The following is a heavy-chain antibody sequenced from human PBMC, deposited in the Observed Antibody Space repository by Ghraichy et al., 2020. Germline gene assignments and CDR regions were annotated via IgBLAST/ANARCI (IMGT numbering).Heavy chain of an antibody. J-gene: IGHJ4*02. CDR1: GGSISSSSYY. CDR2: IYYSGST. Sequence: ESLNISCTVSGGSISSSSYYWGWIRQPPGKGLEWIGSIYYSGSTYYNPSLKSRVTISVDTSKNQFSLKLSSVTAADTAVYYCARHGSYGDYHFDYWGQGTLVTVSS. D-gene: IGHD4-17*01. V-gene: IGHV4-39*01. CDR3: ARHGSYGDYHFDY.